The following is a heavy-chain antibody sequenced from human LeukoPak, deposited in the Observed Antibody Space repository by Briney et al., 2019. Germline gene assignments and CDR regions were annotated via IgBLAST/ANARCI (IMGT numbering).Heavy chain of an antibody. J-gene: IGHJ2*01. CDR3: ARILGDGDYFRAATSYFDL. V-gene: IGHV4-4*02. CDR2: IYHSGST. Sequence: SGTLSLTCAVSGGSISSSNWWSWVRQPPGKGLEWIGEIYHSGSTNYNPSLKSRVTISVDKSKNQFSLNLTSVTAADTAMYYCARILGDGDYFRAATSYFDLWGRGTLVTVSS. CDR1: GGSISSSNW. D-gene: IGHD4-17*01.